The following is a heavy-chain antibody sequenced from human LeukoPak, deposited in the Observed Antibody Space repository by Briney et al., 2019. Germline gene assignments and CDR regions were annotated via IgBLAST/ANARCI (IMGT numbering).Heavy chain of an antibody. J-gene: IGHJ4*02. CDR1: GFTFISYA. V-gene: IGHV3-30-3*01. D-gene: IGHD1-26*01. CDR3: ARATQSGTYGLDYFDY. Sequence: GGSLRLSCAASGFTFISYAMHWVRQAPGKGLEWVAVISYDRSNKYYADSVTGRFTNSRDNSENTLYLQMNSLRADDTALYYCARATQSGTYGLDYFDYWGQGTLVTVSS. CDR2: ISYDRSNK.